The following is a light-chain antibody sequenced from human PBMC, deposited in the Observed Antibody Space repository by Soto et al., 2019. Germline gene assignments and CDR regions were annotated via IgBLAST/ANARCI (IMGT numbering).Light chain of an antibody. Sequence: EIVLTQSPGTLSFSPGERATLSCRASQSITNNYLAWYQQKAGQVPRLLLYGASTRPTGIPDRFSGSGSGTDFTLTITRVEPDDFAVYYCQHYGSSPRTFGQGTKVEIK. J-gene: IGKJ1*01. V-gene: IGKV3-20*01. CDR3: QHYGSSPRT. CDR2: GAS. CDR1: QSITNNY.